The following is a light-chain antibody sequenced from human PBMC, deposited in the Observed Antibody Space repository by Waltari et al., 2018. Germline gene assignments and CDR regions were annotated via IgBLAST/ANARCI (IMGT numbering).Light chain of an antibody. CDR2: KVS. Sequence: QPTGKDRKAMVYKVSEESCGVSKRFSGSESGSTASLTISGLQAEDEADCYCCAYAGSGTFGVMFGGGTRLTVL. J-gene: IGLJ3*02. V-gene: IGLV2-23*02. CDR3: CAYAGSGTFGVM.